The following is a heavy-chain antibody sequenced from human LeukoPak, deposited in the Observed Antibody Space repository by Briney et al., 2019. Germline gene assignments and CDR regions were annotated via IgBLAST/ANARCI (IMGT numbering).Heavy chain of an antibody. J-gene: IGHJ3*02. CDR1: GGSISSYY. D-gene: IGHD1-14*01. V-gene: IGHV4-59*08. CDR2: IYYSGST. CDR3: ARRRNAFDI. Sequence: SETLSLTCTVSGGSISSYYWSWIRQPPGKGLEWIGYIYYSGSTNYNPSLKSRVTISVDTSKNQFSLKLSSVTAADTAVYYCARRRNAFDIWGQGAMVTVSS.